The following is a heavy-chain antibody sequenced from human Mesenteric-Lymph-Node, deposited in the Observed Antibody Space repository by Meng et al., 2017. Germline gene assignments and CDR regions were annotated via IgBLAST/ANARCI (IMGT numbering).Heavy chain of an antibody. CDR2: INHSGST. Sequence: GSLRLSCAVYGGSFSGYYWSWIRQPPGKGLEWIGEINHSGSTNYNPSLKSRVTMSVDTSKNQFSLKLSSVTAADTAVYYCAREGPYYFDYWGQGTLVTVSS. CDR1: GGSFSGYY. V-gene: IGHV4-34*01. J-gene: IGHJ4*02. CDR3: AREGPYYFDY.